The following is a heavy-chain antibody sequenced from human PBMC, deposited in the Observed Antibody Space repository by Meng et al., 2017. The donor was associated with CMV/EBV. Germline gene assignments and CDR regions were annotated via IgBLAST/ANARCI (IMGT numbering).Heavy chain of an antibody. V-gene: IGHV4-59*01. CDR3: ARALAVAGPYFDY. D-gene: IGHD6-19*01. J-gene: IGHJ4*02. Sequence: SETLSLTCTVSGGSISSYYWSWIRQPPGKGLEWIGYIYYSGSTNDNPSLKSRVTISVDTSKNQFSLKLSSVTAADTAVYYCARALAVAGPYFDYWGQGMLVTVSS. CDR2: IYYSGST. CDR1: GGSISSYY.